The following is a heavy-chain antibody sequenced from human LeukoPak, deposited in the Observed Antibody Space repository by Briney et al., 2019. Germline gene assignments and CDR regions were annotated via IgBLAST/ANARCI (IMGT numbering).Heavy chain of an antibody. Sequence: GSLILSCVASGFTVSGTYMSWVRQAPGKGLEWVSVIYAGGSTYYADSVKGRFTISRDNSKNTLYLQMNSLRAEDTAVYYCSRDGRRTPYFYYMAVWGKGTTATVSS. D-gene: IGHD4-17*01. CDR1: GFTVSGTY. CDR3: SRDGRRTPYFYYMAV. J-gene: IGHJ6*03. V-gene: IGHV3-66*02. CDR2: IYAGGST.